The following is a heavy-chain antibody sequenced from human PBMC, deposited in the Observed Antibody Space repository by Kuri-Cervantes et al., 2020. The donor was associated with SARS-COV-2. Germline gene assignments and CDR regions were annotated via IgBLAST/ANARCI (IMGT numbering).Heavy chain of an antibody. CDR3: ARDGTVYQLLYTPDY. D-gene: IGHD2-2*02. CDR2: IIPFFGTP. Sequence: SVKVSCKASGGTFTTYGFTWVRQAPGQGLEWMGGIIPFFGTPNYAQKFEGRVTITADESTSTAYMELSSLRCEDTAVYFCARDGTVYQLLYTPDYWGQGTLVTVSS. CDR1: GGTFTTYG. V-gene: IGHV1-69*13. J-gene: IGHJ4*02.